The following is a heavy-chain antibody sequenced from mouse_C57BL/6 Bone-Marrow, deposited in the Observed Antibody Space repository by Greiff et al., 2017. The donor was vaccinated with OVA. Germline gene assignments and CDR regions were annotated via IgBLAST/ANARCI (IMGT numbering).Heavy chain of an antibody. J-gene: IGHJ2*01. V-gene: IGHV1-82*01. D-gene: IGHD1-1*01. CDR1: GYAFSSSW. Sequence: VQLQQSGPELVKPGASVKISCKASGYAFSSSWMNWVKQRPGKGLEWIGRIYPGDGDTNYNGKFKGKATLTADKSSSTAYMQLSSLTSEDSAVYFCARSCYGVDYWGQGTTLTVSS. CDR2: IYPGDGDT. CDR3: ARSCYGVDY.